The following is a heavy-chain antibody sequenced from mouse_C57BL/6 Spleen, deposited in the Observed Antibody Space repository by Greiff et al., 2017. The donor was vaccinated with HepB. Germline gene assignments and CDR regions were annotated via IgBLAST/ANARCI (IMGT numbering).Heavy chain of an antibody. D-gene: IGHD1-1*01. CDR1: GFTFSDYG. CDR3: ARRGSTTVVDYYAMDY. CDR2: ISSGSSTI. Sequence: EVKLVESGGGLVKPGGSLKLSCAASGFTFSDYGMHWVRQAPEKGLEWVAYISSGSSTIYYADTVKGRYTISRDNAKNTLFLQMTSLRSEDTAMYYCARRGSTTVVDYYAMDYWGQGTSVTVSS. J-gene: IGHJ4*01. V-gene: IGHV5-17*01.